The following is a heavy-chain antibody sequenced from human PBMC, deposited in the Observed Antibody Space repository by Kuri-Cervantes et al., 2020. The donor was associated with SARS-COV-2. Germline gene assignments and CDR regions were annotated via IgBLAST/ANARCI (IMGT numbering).Heavy chain of an antibody. V-gene: IGHV3-23*01. CDR1: GFTFSGYA. Sequence: GGSLRLSCAASGFTFSGYAMNWVRQAPGKGLEWVSGISSGGSSTYYPDSVKGRFTISRDNYKNTLYLQMSSLRAEDTAVYYCAKDNSENGRGYWYFDLWGRGTLVTVSS. J-gene: IGHJ2*01. CDR2: ISSGGSST. CDR3: AKDNSENGRGYWYFDL. D-gene: IGHD1-1*01.